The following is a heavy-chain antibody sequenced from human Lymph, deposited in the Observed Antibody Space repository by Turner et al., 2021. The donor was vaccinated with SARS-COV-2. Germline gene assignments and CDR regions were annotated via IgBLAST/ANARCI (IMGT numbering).Heavy chain of an antibody. Sequence: QVQLVQSGAEVKKPGASVMVSCKVSGYTLPELSMHWGRQTPGKGLGWVGGFDPENGETSNAQNYQGRVTMSENTSRDKAYMKLSSLRSKDTAVDYCATAPAAVVTGWFDPWGQGTLVTVSS. CDR2: FDPENGET. J-gene: IGHJ5*02. CDR3: ATAPAAVVTGWFDP. D-gene: IGHD2-15*01. CDR1: GYTLPELS. V-gene: IGHV1-24*01.